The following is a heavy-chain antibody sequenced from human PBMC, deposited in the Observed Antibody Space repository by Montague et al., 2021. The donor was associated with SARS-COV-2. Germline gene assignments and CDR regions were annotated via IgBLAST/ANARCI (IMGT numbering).Heavy chain of an antibody. D-gene: IGHD2-2*01. V-gene: IGHV3-21*01. CDR1: GFTFSSYT. Sequence: SLRLSCAASGFTFSSYTMNWVRQAPGKGLEWVSSISSSSYIYYADSVKGRFTISRDNAKNSLYLQMNSLRAEDTAVYYCASFGLGDCSSISCQDDYWGQGTLVTVSS. CDR3: ASFGLGDCSSISCQDDY. J-gene: IGHJ4*02. CDR2: ISSSSYI.